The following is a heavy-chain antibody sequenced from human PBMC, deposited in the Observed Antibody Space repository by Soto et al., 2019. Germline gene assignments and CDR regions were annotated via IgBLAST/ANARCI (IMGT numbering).Heavy chain of an antibody. Sequence: QVQLVESGGGVVQPGRSLRLSCAASGFTFSSYGMHWVRQAPGKGLEWVAVISYDGSNKYYADSVKGRFTISRDNSKNTLYLQMNSLGAEDTAVYYCAEGELWFGDPLDFDPWGQGTLVTVSS. CDR2: ISYDGSNK. D-gene: IGHD3-10*01. CDR3: AEGELWFGDPLDFDP. CDR1: GFTFSSYG. V-gene: IGHV3-30*18. J-gene: IGHJ5*02.